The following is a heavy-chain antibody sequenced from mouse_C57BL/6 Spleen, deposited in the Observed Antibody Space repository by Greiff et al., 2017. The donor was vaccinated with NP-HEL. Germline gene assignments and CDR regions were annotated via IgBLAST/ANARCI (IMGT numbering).Heavy chain of an antibody. CDR1: GYSFTGYY. J-gene: IGHJ2*01. Sequence: VQLQQSGPELVKPGASVKISCKASGYSFTGYYMNWVQQSPEKSLEWIGEINPSTGGTTYNQKFKARATLSVDKSYSTPYMQLKSLTSEDSAVYYCARAPRRDYGYDPFDYWGQGTTLTVSS. CDR3: ARAPRRDYGYDPFDY. V-gene: IGHV1-42*01. CDR2: INPSTGGT. D-gene: IGHD2-2*01.